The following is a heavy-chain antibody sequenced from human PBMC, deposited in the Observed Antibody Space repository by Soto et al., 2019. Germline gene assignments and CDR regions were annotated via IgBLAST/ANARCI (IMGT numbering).Heavy chain of an antibody. Sequence: SVPTLVNPTPTLTLTCNFSGFSLTNKGVGVGWIRQPPRKALEWLGIIYWDDDKRSRPSLNNRLTITKDTSKNQVVLTMTNVDTVDTDTYYRSFHHSNSGCDWRYDSWGQGTLVTLAS. J-gene: IGHJ5*01. CDR3: SFHHSNSGCDWRYDS. D-gene: IGHD5-12*01. V-gene: IGHV2-5*02. CDR1: GFSLTNKGVG. CDR2: IYWDDDK.